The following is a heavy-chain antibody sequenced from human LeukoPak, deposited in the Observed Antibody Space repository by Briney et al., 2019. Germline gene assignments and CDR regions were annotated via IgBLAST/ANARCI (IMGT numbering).Heavy chain of an antibody. CDR1: GGSFSGYY. J-gene: IGHJ4*02. Sequence: PSETLSLTCAVYGGSFSGYYWSWIRQPPGKGLEWIGEINHSGSTNYNPSLKSRVTISVDTSKNQFSLKLSSVTAADTAVYYCARRLPPWYFDYWGQGTLVTVSS. CDR2: INHSGST. V-gene: IGHV4-34*01. CDR3: ARRLPPWYFDY.